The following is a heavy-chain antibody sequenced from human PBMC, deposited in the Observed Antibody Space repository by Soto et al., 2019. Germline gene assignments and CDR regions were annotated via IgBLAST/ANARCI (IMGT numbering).Heavy chain of an antibody. V-gene: IGHV3-53*01. CDR1: GFTVISNY. J-gene: IGHJ4*02. D-gene: IGHD6-13*01. Sequence: GGSLRLSCAASGFTVISNYMSWVRQAPGKGLEWVSVIYSGGSTYYADSVKGRFTISRDNSKNTLYLQMNSLRAEDTAVYYCARVGSIAAAGYYFDYWGQGTLVTVSS. CDR2: IYSGGST. CDR3: ARVGSIAAAGYYFDY.